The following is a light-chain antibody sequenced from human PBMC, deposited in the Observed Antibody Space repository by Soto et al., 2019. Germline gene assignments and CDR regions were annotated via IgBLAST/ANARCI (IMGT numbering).Light chain of an antibody. CDR1: RSNIGRNF. Sequence: QSVLTQPPSACGTPGQRFTISCSGSRSNIGRNFGYWYQQFPGTAPKLLIYRNNQRPSGVPDRFSGSKSGTSASLAISGLPAEDEADYYGAAWDDSRSGWVFGGGTKLTFL. J-gene: IGLJ3*02. CDR2: RNN. CDR3: AAWDDSRSGWV. V-gene: IGLV1-47*01.